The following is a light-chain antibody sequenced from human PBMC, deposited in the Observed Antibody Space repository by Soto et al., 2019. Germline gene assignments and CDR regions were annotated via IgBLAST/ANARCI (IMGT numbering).Light chain of an antibody. Sequence: EIVLTQSPGSLSLSPGERATLSCRASQSVNFYLAWYQQKPGQAPRLLISDASSRATDVPDRFSGSGSGKDFSLTISRLEPEDFAVYYCQQYRDSPVTFGQGTKV. CDR1: QSVNFY. CDR3: QQYRDSPVT. V-gene: IGKV3-20*01. J-gene: IGKJ1*01. CDR2: DAS.